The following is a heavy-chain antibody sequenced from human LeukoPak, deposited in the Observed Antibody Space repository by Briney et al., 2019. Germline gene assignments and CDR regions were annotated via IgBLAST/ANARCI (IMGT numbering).Heavy chain of an antibody. Sequence: ASVKVSCKASGYTFSNYYLHWVRQAPGQGLEWMGLINPTAGNTYYAQRFRGRVSMTRNTSTSTAYMELSSLRSEDTAVYYCASLYGDYYYYMDVWGKGTTVTISS. CDR1: GYTFSNYY. CDR2: INPTAGNT. J-gene: IGHJ6*03. V-gene: IGHV1-46*01. D-gene: IGHD3-10*02. CDR3: ASLYGDYYYYMDV.